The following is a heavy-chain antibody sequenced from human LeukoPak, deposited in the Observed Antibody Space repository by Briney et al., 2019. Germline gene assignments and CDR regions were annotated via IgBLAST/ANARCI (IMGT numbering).Heavy chain of an antibody. V-gene: IGHV1-2*06. CDR2: INPNSGGT. CDR1: GYTFTGYY. D-gene: IGHD3-22*01. CDR3: ARDFYYDSRGGGVFDF. J-gene: IGHJ3*01. Sequence: ASVKVSCKASGYTFTGYYMHWVRQAPGQGLEWMGRINPNSGGTNYAQKFQGRVTMTRDTSISTAYMELSRLRSDDTAVYYCARDFYYDSRGGGVFDFGGKGTRVTVSS.